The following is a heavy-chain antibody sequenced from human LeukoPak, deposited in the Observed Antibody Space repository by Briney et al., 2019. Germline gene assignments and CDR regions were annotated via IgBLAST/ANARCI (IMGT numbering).Heavy chain of an antibody. CDR1: GGSISSSSYY. V-gene: IGHV4-39*07. D-gene: IGHD5-18*01. CDR2: IYYSGST. J-gene: IGHJ3*02. CDR3: ARGLKLCATRWGTVIQLCDAFDI. Sequence: PSETLSPTCTVSGGSISSSSYYWGWIRQPPGKGLEWIGSIYYSGSTYYNPSLKSRVTISVDTSKNQFSLKLSSVTAADTAVYYCARGLKLCATRWGTVIQLCDAFDIWGQGTMVTVSS.